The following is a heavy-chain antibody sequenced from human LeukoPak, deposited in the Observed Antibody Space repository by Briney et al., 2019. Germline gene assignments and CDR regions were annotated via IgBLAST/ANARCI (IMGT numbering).Heavy chain of an antibody. V-gene: IGHV4-4*02. CDR1: GGSISTNNW. D-gene: IGHD6-19*01. Sequence: SETLSLTCAVSGGSISTNNWWSWVRPPPGKGLEWIGEIYHTGSTNYSPSLRSRVTMSIDKSNNQFSLNLNSVTAADTAVYYCAKSTGYSSGWYAFDYWGQGTLVTVSS. J-gene: IGHJ4*02. CDR3: AKSTGYSSGWYAFDY. CDR2: IYHTGST.